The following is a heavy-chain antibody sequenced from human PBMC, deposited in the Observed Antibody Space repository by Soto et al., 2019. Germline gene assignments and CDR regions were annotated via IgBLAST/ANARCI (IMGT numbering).Heavy chain of an antibody. Sequence: GGSLRLSCAASGFTVSSNYMSWVRQAPGKGLEWVSVIYSGGSTYYADSVKGRFTISRDNSEKTLYLQMNSLRAEDTAVYYCVRVFDTYYFDLWGQGNMVTVSS. V-gene: IGHV3-53*01. CDR3: VRVFDTYYFDL. J-gene: IGHJ4*02. CDR1: GFTVSSNY. D-gene: IGHD3-9*01. CDR2: IYSGGST.